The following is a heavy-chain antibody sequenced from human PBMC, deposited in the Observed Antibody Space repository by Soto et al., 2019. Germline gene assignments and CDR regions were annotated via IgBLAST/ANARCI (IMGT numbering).Heavy chain of an antibody. Sequence: QVQLVQSGAEVKKPGASVKVSCKASGYTFTRSGISWVRQAPGQGLEWMGWISTYNGDTNYAQTFQGRVTMTTDTSXXTVYMELRSLRSDDTAVYYCAREGVAPYYYYGMDVGGQGTPVTVSS. CDR3: AREGVAPYYYYGMDV. J-gene: IGHJ6*02. CDR1: GYTFTRSG. CDR2: ISTYNGDT. D-gene: IGHD5-12*01. V-gene: IGHV1-18*01.